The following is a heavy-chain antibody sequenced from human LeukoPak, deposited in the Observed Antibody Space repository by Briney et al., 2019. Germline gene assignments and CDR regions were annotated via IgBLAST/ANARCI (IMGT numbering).Heavy chain of an antibody. CDR3: ASDGGSSGWQDYFDY. J-gene: IGHJ4*02. CDR2: ISYDGSNK. CDR1: GFTFSSYA. D-gene: IGHD6-19*01. V-gene: IGHV3-30*04. Sequence: GGSLRLSCAASGFTFSSYAMHWVRQAPGKGLEWVAVISYDGSNKYYADSVKGRFTISRDNSKNTLYLQMNSLRAEDTAVYYCASDGGSSGWQDYFDYWGQGTLVTVSS.